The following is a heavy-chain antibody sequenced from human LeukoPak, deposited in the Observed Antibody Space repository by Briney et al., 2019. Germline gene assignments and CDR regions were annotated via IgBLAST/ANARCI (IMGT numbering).Heavy chain of an antibody. CDR1: GFTFSSYA. CDR3: AQVPHYYYGSGSYQFDY. V-gene: IGHV3-23*01. D-gene: IGHD3-10*01. J-gene: IGHJ4*02. Sequence: GSLRLSCAASGFTFSSYAMSWVRQAPGKGLEWVSAISGSGGSTYYADSVKGRFTISRDNSKNTLYLQMNSLRVEDTAVYYCAQVPHYYYGSGSYQFDYWGQGTPVAVSS. CDR2: ISGSGGST.